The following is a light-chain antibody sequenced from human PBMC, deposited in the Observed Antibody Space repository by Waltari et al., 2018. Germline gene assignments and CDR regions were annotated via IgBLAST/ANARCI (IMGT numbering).Light chain of an antibody. CDR2: DAS. Sequence: DIQMTQSPSSLSASVGDRVTITCQASHDISNYLNWYQQKPGKAPKLLIYDASNLETGVPSRFSGSGSGTDFSFTISSLQPEDIATYYCQQYNSDDWTFGQGTKVEI. J-gene: IGKJ1*01. CDR3: QQYNSDDWT. V-gene: IGKV1-33*01. CDR1: HDISNY.